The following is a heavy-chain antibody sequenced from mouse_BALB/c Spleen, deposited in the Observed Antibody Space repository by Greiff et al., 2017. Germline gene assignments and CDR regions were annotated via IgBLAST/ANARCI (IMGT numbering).Heavy chain of an antibody. Sequence: VMLVESGPGLVAPSQSLSITCTVSGFSLTSYGVHWVRQPPGKGLEWLGVIWAGGSTNYNSALMSRLSISKDNSKSQVFLKMNSLQTDDTAMYYCARDDYDGSGDAYWGQGTLVTVSA. D-gene: IGHD2-4*01. CDR3: ARDDYDGSGDAY. J-gene: IGHJ3*01. V-gene: IGHV2-9*02. CDR1: GFSLTSYG. CDR2: IWAGGST.